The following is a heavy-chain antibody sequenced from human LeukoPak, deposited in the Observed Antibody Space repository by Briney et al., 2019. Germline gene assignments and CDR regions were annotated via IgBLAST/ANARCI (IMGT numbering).Heavy chain of an antibody. V-gene: IGHV4-31*03. CDR2: MYYSGST. CDR3: ARRIAAAGTRWFDP. J-gene: IGHJ5*02. Sequence: SETLSLTCTVSGASISSGGYYWSWIRQHPGRGLEWIGYMYYSGSTYYNPSLKSRVTISVDTSKNQFSLRLSSVTAADTAVYYCARRIAAAGTRWFDPWGQGTLVTVSS. D-gene: IGHD6-13*01. CDR1: GASISSGGYY.